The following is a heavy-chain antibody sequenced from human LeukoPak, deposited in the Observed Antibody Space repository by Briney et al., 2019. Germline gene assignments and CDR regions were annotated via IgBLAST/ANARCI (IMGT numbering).Heavy chain of an antibody. D-gene: IGHD3-9*01. CDR1: GFTFSSYS. Sequence: GGSLRLSCAASGFTFSSYSMNWVRQAPGKGLEWVSSISSSSSYIYYADSVKGRFTISRDNAKNSLYLQMNSLRAEDTAVYYCERNDILTGYYYYFDYWGQGTLVTVSS. CDR3: ERNDILTGYYYYFDY. J-gene: IGHJ4*02. V-gene: IGHV3-21*01. CDR2: ISSSSSYI.